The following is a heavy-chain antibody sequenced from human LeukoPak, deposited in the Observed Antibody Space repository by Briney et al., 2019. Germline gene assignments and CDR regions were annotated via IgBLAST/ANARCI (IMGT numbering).Heavy chain of an antibody. J-gene: IGHJ4*02. CDR1: GFTFSSYA. Sequence: SGGSLRLSCAASGFTFSSYAMSWVRQAPGKGLEWVSAISGSGGSTYYADSVKGRFTISRDNSKNTLYLQMNSLRAEDTAVYYCARVRYLEGYFDYWGQGTLVTVSS. CDR2: ISGSGGST. V-gene: IGHV3-23*01. D-gene: IGHD1-1*01. CDR3: ARVRYLEGYFDY.